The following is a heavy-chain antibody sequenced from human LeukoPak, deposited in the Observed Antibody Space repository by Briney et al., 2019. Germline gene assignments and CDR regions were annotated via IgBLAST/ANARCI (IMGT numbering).Heavy chain of an antibody. J-gene: IGHJ4*02. CDR1: GGSFSSYV. CDR2: IIPVLGVP. V-gene: IGHV1-69*04. CDR3: ASTYPGDRSGFDY. Sequence: ASVKVSCKASGGSFSSYVITWVRQAPGQGLEWMGRIIPVLGVPNFAQKFQGRVTITADKSTNTAHMELSRLESGDTAVYYCASTYPGDRSGFDYWGQGTLVTVSS. D-gene: IGHD6-25*01.